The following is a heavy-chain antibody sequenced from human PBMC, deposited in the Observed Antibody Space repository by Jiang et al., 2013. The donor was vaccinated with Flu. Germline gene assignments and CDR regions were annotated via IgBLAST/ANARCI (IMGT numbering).Heavy chain of an antibody. V-gene: IGHV1-3*01. CDR2: INVGNIDT. J-gene: IGHJ1*01. CDR3: TRRAPRXWDRGTPDS. Sequence: HSGAEVKKPGASVKLSCKAFGYIFANYAIHWLRQAPGQRFEWMGWINVGNIDTKYSESFQGRVTITRDISATTVHMELNSLTSEDTAVYYCTRRAPRXWDRGTPDSWGQG. D-gene: IGHD1-26*01. CDR1: GYIFANYA.